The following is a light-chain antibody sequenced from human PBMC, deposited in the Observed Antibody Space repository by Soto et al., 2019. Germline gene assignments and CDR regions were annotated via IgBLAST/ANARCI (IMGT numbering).Light chain of an antibody. V-gene: IGLV2-14*01. CDR1: SSDVGSYKY. Sequence: QSALTQPASVSGSPGQSITISCTGTSSDVGSYKYVSWYQQHPGKAPKLMIYGVSDRPSGISSRFSGSKSGNTASLTISGLQTEDEADYYCSSYTDSSTLFGTGTKVTVL. CDR2: GVS. CDR3: SSYTDSSTL. J-gene: IGLJ1*01.